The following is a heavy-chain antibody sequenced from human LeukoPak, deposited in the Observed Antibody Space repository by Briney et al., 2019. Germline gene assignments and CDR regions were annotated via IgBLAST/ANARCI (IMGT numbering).Heavy chain of an antibody. D-gene: IGHD3-10*01. CDR3: ARAPIYYGSGSYYYDY. Sequence: TGGSLRLSCAASGFTFSSYSMNWVRQAPGKGLEWVSSISSSSSYIYYADSVKGRFTISRDNAKNSLYLQMNSLRAEDTAVYYCARAPIYYGSGSYYYDYWGQGTLVTVSS. CDR2: ISSSSSYI. CDR1: GFTFSSYS. J-gene: IGHJ4*02. V-gene: IGHV3-21*01.